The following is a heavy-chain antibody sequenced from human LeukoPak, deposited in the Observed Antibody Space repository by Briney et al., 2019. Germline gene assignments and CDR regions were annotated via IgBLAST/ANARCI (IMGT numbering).Heavy chain of an antibody. D-gene: IGHD1-26*01. CDR3: ARGYSGSYWN. Sequence: ASVKVSCKASGYTFTSYDINWVRQATGQGLEWMGWMDPNSGNTGYAQKFQGRVTITRNTSIGTAYMELSSLRSEDTALYYCARGYSGSYWNWGQGTLVTVSS. V-gene: IGHV1-8*03. CDR2: MDPNSGNT. CDR1: GYTFTSYD. J-gene: IGHJ4*02.